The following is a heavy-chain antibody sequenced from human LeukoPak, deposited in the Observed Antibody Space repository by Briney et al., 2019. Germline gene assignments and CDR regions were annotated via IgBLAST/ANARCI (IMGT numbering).Heavy chain of an antibody. CDR3: AKARLYCSSGTCSDHPATLTGMDV. Sequence: GGSLRLSCTASGFTFSSFAMHWVRQAPGKGLEWVSLITNSGVTTHYADSVTGRFTISRDNSRSTLYLQLNSLRADDTALYYCAKARLYCSSGTCSDHPATLTGMDVWGQGTTVTVSS. D-gene: IGHD2-15*01. CDR2: ITNSGVTT. V-gene: IGHV3-23*01. CDR1: GFTFSSFA. J-gene: IGHJ6*02.